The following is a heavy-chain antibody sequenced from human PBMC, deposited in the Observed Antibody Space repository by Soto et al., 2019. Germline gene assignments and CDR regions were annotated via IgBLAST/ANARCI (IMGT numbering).Heavy chain of an antibody. CDR3: NSNHDY. Sequence: EASVKVSFTASAGTLSSYAISWVRQAPGQGLEWMGGTIPIFGTANYAQKFQGRVTITADESTSTAYMELSSLRSEYTAVYDCNSNHDYWGQGTLVTVSS. CDR1: AGTLSSYA. CDR2: TIPIFGTA. V-gene: IGHV1-69*13. J-gene: IGHJ4*02. D-gene: IGHD6-13*01.